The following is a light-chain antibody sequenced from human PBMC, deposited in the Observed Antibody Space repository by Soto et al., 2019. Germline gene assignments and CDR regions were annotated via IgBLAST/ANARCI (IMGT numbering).Light chain of an antibody. V-gene: IGLV2-14*01. Sequence: QSVLTQTASVSGSPGQSITISCTGTSSDVGGYNYVSWYQQHPGKAPKLMIYDVSNRPSGVSNRFSGSKSGNTASLTISGLQAEDEADYYCSSYTSSSSYVFGTVTKLTVL. J-gene: IGLJ1*01. CDR2: DVS. CDR3: SSYTSSSSYV. CDR1: SSDVGGYNY.